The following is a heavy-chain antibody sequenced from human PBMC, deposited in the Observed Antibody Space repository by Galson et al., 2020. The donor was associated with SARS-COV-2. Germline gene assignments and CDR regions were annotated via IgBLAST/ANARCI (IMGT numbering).Heavy chain of an antibody. Sequence: GGSLRLSCAGSGFTFSTYEMNWVRQAPGKGLEWVSYISGSGTNIYYAASVKGRFTISRDNAMNSLYLQMTSLRAEDTAVDYCACPYLAAASFFGAFDIWGLGTMVTVSS. J-gene: IGHJ3*02. D-gene: IGHD2-15*01. CDR2: ISGSGTNI. CDR1: GFTFSTYE. V-gene: IGHV3-48*03. CDR3: ACPYLAAASFFGAFDI.